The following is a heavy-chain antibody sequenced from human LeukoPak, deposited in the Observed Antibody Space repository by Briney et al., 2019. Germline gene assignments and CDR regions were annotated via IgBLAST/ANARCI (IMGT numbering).Heavy chain of an antibody. CDR1: GYTFTGYF. V-gene: IGHV1-2*02. CDR3: ARGHYDTSGYYHLDY. J-gene: IGHJ4*02. CDR2: INPNSGAT. Sequence: ASVTVSCKASGYTFTGYFMHWVRQAPGQGLEWMGWINPNSGATNNAQNFQGRVTMTRDTSISTAYMELRSDDTAVYYCARGHYDTSGYYHLDYWGQGTLVTVSS. D-gene: IGHD3-22*01.